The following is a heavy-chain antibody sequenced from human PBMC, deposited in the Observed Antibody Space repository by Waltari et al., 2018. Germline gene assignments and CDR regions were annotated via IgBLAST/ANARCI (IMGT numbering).Heavy chain of an antibody. J-gene: IGHJ3*02. CDR1: GLTISSYA. V-gene: IGHV3-23*01. D-gene: IGHD6-13*01. CDR3: AKDRRYISSWSTVFDI. CDR2: ISGSGGGT. Sequence: EVQLLESGGGLVQPGGSLRLSCAASGLTISSYAMHWVRQAPGKGLEWVSGISGSGGGTYYAYSVKGRFTISRDNSKNTLYLQMNSLRAGDTAVYYCAKDRRYISSWSTVFDIGGQGTMVTVSS.